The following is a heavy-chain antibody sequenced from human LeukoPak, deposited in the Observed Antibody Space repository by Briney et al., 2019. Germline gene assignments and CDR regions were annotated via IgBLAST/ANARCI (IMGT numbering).Heavy chain of an antibody. J-gene: IGHJ3*02. CDR1: GFIFAGYT. V-gene: IGHV3-48*01. CDR2: ISPSGGNT. D-gene: IGHD6-19*01. CDR3: ASRRSGWPNDAFDI. Sequence: GGSLRLSCAGSGFIFAGYTMNWVRQAPGKGLQWLAYISPSGGNTLYADSVKGRFTISRDNVKNVVYLQMNSLTPEDTALYYCASRRSGWPNDAFDIWGQGSMVTVTS.